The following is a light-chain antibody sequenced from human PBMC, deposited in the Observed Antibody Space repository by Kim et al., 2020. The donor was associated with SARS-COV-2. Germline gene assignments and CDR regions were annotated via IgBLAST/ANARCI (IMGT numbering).Light chain of an antibody. CDR1: QNIHTW. CDR2: KAS. CDR3: QQYNSYPYT. Sequence: DFQMTQSPSTLSAFVGDRVTITCRASQNIHTWLAWYQQKPGKAPNLLIYKASSLESGVPSRFSGSGSGTEFTLTISSLQPDDFATYHCQQYNSYPYTFGQGTKLEIK. J-gene: IGKJ2*01. V-gene: IGKV1-5*03.